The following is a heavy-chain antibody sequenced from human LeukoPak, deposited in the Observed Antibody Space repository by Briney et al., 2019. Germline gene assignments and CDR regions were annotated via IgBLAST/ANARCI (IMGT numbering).Heavy chain of an antibody. CDR2: VNHSGST. D-gene: IGHD6-19*01. Sequence: TSETLSLTCAVYGGSFSGYDWSWIRQPPGKGLEWIGEVNHSGSTKYNPSLKSRVTISVETSKNQFSLKLSSVTAADTAVYYCARRFLGVWYKPFDYWGQGTLVTVSS. CDR1: GGSFSGYD. CDR3: ARRFLGVWYKPFDY. V-gene: IGHV4-34*01. J-gene: IGHJ4*02.